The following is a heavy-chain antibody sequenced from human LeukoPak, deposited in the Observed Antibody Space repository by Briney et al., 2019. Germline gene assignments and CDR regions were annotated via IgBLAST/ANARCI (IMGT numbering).Heavy chain of an antibody. V-gene: IGHV4-4*07. CDR3: ARDPVLEHYFDY. D-gene: IGHD3-3*01. CDR1: GGYISGYF. Sequence: PSETLSLTCSVSGGYISGYFWSWIRQPAGKGLEWIGRVYTGGSINYNPSLKSRVTISLDTSRSQFSLKLTSVTAADTAVYYCARDPVLEHYFDYWGQGTLVTVSS. CDR2: VYTGGSI. J-gene: IGHJ4*02.